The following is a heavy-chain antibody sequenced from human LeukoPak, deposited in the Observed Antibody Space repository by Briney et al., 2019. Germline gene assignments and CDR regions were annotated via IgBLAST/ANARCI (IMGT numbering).Heavy chain of an antibody. CDR3: ARASGGQYYYCYYMDV. Sequence: SETLSLTCTVSGYSISSGYYWGWIRQPPGKGLEWIGSIYHSGSTYYNPSLKSRVTISVDTSKNQFSLKLSSVTAADTAVYYCARASGGQYYYCYYMDVWGKGTTVTVSS. CDR2: IYHSGST. D-gene: IGHD3-16*01. V-gene: IGHV4-38-2*02. J-gene: IGHJ6*03. CDR1: GYSISSGYY.